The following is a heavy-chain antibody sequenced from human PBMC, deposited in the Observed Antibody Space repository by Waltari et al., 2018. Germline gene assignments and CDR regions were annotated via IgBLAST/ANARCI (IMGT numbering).Heavy chain of an antibody. CDR1: GSTFSSYA. D-gene: IGHD2-2*01. V-gene: IGHV1-69*09. CDR2: IIPILGIA. Sequence: QVQLVQSGAEVKKPGSSVKVSCKASGSTFSSYATRWVRQAPGQGLEWMGRIIPILGIANYAQKFQGRVTITADKSTSTAYMELSSLRSEDTAVYYCARTSDCSSTSCYFWFDPWGQGTLVTVSS. J-gene: IGHJ5*02. CDR3: ARTSDCSSTSCYFWFDP.